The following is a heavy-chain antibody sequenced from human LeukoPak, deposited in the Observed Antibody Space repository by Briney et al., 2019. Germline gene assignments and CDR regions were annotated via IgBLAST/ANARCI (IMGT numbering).Heavy chain of an antibody. CDR3: AKVHSLYCSNTSCYNFDY. CDR1: GFTFSGYA. Sequence: GGSLRLSCAPSGFTFSGYAMSWVRQAPGKGLEWVSGISGSGGSTYYADSVKGRSTISRDNSKKMLYLQMNSLRTEDTAVYYCAKVHSLYCSNTSCYNFDYWGQGILVTVSS. V-gene: IGHV3-23*01. J-gene: IGHJ4*02. D-gene: IGHD2-2*02. CDR2: ISGSGGST.